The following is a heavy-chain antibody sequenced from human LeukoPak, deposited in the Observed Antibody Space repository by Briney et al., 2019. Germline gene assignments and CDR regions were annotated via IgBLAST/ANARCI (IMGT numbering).Heavy chain of an antibody. Sequence: TGGSLRLSCAASGFTFSSYWMSWVRQAPGKGLERVANIKQDGSEKYYVDSVKGRFTISRDNAKNSLYLQMNSLRAEDTAVYYCARGGTAYDYVWGSYRYRGYDAFDIWGQGTMVTVSS. D-gene: IGHD3-16*02. V-gene: IGHV3-7*01. CDR3: ARGGTAYDYVWGSYRYRGYDAFDI. CDR2: IKQDGSEK. CDR1: GFTFSSYW. J-gene: IGHJ3*02.